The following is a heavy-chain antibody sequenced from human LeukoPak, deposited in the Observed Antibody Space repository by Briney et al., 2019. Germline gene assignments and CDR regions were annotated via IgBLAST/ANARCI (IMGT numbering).Heavy chain of an antibody. CDR1: GFTFDDYG. V-gene: IGHV3-20*04. CDR2: INWNGDST. CDR3: AREAGYSYNFYFGY. J-gene: IGHJ4*02. D-gene: IGHD5-18*01. Sequence: GGSLRLACAASGFTFDDYGMSWVRQAPGKRLEWVSGINWNGDSTGYADSVKGRFTISRDNARNSLYLQMNSLRAEDTALYYCAREAGYSYNFYFGYWGQGTLVTVSS.